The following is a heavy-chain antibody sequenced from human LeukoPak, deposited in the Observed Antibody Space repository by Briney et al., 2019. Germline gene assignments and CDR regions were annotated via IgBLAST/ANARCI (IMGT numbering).Heavy chain of an antibody. Sequence: PGGSLRLSCAASGITFSTYWMSWVRQAPEKGLEWVANIKGDGSQIYYVDSVKGRFTISRDNAKNSLYLQMSSLRAEDTAVYYCAKDLVVTLGEPTPDFDYWGQGTLVTVSS. CDR3: AKDLVVTLGEPTPDFDY. CDR1: GITFSTYW. J-gene: IGHJ4*02. CDR2: IKGDGSQI. V-gene: IGHV3-7*03. D-gene: IGHD4-23*01.